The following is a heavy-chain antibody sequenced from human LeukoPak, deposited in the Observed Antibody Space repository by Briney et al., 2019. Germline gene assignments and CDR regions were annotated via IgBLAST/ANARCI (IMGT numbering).Heavy chain of an antibody. J-gene: IGHJ4*02. CDR1: GFTLSSYA. Sequence: PGGSLRLSCAASGFTLSSYAMSWVRQAPGKGLEWVSAISDSGGSTYYADSVKGRFTISRDNSKNTLYLQMNSLRAEDTAVYYCAKPDKVLGYSSGWYDYWGQGTLVTVSS. V-gene: IGHV3-23*01. D-gene: IGHD6-19*01. CDR2: ISDSGGST. CDR3: AKPDKVLGYSSGWYDY.